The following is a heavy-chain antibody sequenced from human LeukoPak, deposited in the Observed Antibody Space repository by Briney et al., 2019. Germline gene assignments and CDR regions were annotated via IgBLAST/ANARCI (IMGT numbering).Heavy chain of an antibody. J-gene: IGHJ4*02. CDR2: ISGSGGST. Sequence: PGGSLRLSCAASGFTVSNNYMSWVRQAPGKGLEWVSAISGSGGSTYYADSVKGRFTISRDNSKNTLYLQMNSLRAEDTAVYYCAKDVYSGSSFYWGQGTLVTVSS. D-gene: IGHD1-26*01. CDR3: AKDVYSGSSFY. V-gene: IGHV3-23*01. CDR1: GFTVSNNY.